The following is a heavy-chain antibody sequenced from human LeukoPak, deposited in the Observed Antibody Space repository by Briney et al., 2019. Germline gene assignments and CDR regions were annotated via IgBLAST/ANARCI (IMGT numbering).Heavy chain of an antibody. CDR2: INPNSGGT. D-gene: IGHD6-13*01. CDR3: ARDLAAAGTVRAPFDP. Sequence: ASVKVSCKASGYTFTGYYMHWVRQAPGQGLEWMGWINPNSGGTNYAQKFQGRVTMTRDTSISTAYMELSRLRSDDTAVYYCARDLAAAGTVRAPFDPWGQGTLVTVSS. J-gene: IGHJ5*02. CDR1: GYTFTGYY. V-gene: IGHV1-2*02.